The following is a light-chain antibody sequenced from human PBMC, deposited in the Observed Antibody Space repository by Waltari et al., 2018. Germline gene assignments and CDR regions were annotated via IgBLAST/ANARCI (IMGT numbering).Light chain of an antibody. CDR2: GAS. V-gene: IGKV3-20*01. CDR3: QHYLRLPVT. J-gene: IGKJ1*01. CDR1: QSVTRA. Sequence: DIVLTQSPGTLSLSPGESATLSCRTSQSVTRALAWYQQKPGQAPRLLIYGASNRATGIPDRFSGSGSGTDFSLTSSSLEPEDFAVYYCQHYLRLPVTFGQGTKVEVK.